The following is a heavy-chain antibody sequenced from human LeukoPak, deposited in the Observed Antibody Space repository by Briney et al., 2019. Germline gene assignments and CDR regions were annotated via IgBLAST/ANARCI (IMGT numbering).Heavy chain of an antibody. V-gene: IGHV3-23*01. CDR2: ISGSGGDT. Sequence: GGTLRLSCAASGFTFSSYAMSWVRQAPGKGLEWVSVISGSGGDTYYADSVKGRFTISRDNAKNSLYLQMNSLRAEDTAVYYCARAQLWSPGVFDSWGQGTLVTVSS. J-gene: IGHJ4*02. CDR1: GFTFSSYA. CDR3: ARAQLWSPGVFDS. D-gene: IGHD5-18*01.